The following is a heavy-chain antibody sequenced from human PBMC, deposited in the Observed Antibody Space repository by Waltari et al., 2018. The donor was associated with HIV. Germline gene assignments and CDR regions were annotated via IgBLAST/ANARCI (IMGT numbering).Heavy chain of an antibody. D-gene: IGHD4-17*01. J-gene: IGHJ3*02. CDR1: GNSFSSHW. Sequence: EVQVVQSGAEVKKSGESLKISCQISGNSFSSHWIGWVRQLPGKGLEWMGIIYPGDTDSVYSPSVKGQVTISVDRAINTAYLQWSSLKASDTAMYFCARRIGDYRSAFDIWGQGTLVTV. V-gene: IGHV5-51*01. CDR3: ARRIGDYRSAFDI. CDR2: IYPGDTDS.